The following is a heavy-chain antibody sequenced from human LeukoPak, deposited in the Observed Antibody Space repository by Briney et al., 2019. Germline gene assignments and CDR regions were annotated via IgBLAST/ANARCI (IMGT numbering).Heavy chain of an antibody. CDR3: ARDNSVEDTAWWFDP. D-gene: IGHD4-23*01. J-gene: IGHJ5*02. CDR2: INPSGGST. Sequence: ASVTVSCKASVYTFTIYYMHWVRQAPGQGLEWMGIINPSGGSTSYAQKFQGRVTMTRDMSTSTDYMELSSLRSEDTAVYYCARDNSVEDTAWWFDPWGQGTLVTVSS. V-gene: IGHV1-46*01. CDR1: VYTFTIYY.